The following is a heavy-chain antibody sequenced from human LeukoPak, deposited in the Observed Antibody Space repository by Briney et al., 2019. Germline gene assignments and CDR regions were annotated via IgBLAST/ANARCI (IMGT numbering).Heavy chain of an antibody. CDR2: IKYDGSHK. D-gene: IGHD3-22*01. J-gene: IGHJ4*02. CDR1: GFSFSSYW. Sequence: GGSLRLSCVASGFSFSSYWMAWVRQAPGKGLEWVANIKYDGSHKYYVDSVKGRLTISRDNAKNSVYQQMSSLRVDDTAVYFCASSHDSSGNDWGQGTMVTVSS. V-gene: IGHV3-7*01. CDR3: ASSHDSSGND.